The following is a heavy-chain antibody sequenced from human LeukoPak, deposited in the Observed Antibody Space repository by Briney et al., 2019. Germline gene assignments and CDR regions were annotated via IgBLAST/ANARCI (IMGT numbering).Heavy chain of an antibody. D-gene: IGHD4-11*01. V-gene: IGHV3-21*01. CDR2: ISSSSSYI. J-gene: IGHJ6*04. CDR3: ARGVSYSNYVPGMDV. Sequence: PGGSLRLSRAASGFTFSSYSMNWVRQAPGKGLEWVSSISSSSSYIYYADSVKGRFTISRDNAKNSLYLQMNSLRAEDTAVYYCARGVSYSNYVPGMDVWGKGTTVTVSS. CDR1: GFTFSSYS.